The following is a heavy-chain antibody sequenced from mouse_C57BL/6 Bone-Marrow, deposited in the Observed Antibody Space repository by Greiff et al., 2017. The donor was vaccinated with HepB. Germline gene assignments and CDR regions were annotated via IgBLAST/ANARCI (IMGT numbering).Heavy chain of an antibody. Sequence: VMLVESGAGLVKPGASLKLSCAASGYTFSSYWMHWVHQSPGKRLEWIGNISRSGGYTNYTEKLKGKFTISGDKSSSTLYMQLSSLTSEDSAVYYCARAALTYGYDGFAYWGQGTPVTVSS. CDR3: ARAALTYGYDGFAY. CDR2: ISRSGGYT. J-gene: IGHJ4*01. CDR1: GYTFSSYW. D-gene: IGHD2-2*01. V-gene: IGHV1-7*01.